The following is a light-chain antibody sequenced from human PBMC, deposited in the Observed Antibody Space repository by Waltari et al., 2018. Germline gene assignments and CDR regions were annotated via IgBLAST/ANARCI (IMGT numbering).Light chain of an antibody. CDR3: QQYNKWPPVT. J-gene: IGKJ3*01. CDR2: VAS. Sequence: EIVMTQSPVTLSVSPGDRATLSCRASQSVSTNVAWYQQKPGQVPRVIIYVASYRATGIPARFSSSGSGTDFTLTISSLQSEDAAMYYCQQYNKWPPVTFGPGTKVDLK. V-gene: IGKV3-15*01. CDR1: QSVSTN.